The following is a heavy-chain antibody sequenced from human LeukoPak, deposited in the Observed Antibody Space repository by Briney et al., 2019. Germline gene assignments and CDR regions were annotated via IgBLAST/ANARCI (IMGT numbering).Heavy chain of an antibody. CDR1: GGSVSRSNYY. D-gene: IGHD5-24*01. J-gene: IGHJ5*02. V-gene: IGHV4-39*02. CDR3: ARREMATPLRFDP. Sequence: SETLSLTCNVSGGSVSRSNYYWAWIRQPPGKGLEWIATINHGGGTHENPSLKSRVTISVDTSTNNFSLKLSSVTAADTAVYYCARREMATPLRFDPWGQGTLVTVSS. CDR2: INHGGGT.